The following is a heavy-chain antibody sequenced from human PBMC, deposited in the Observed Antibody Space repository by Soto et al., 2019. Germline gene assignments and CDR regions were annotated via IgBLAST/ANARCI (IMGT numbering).Heavy chain of an antibody. CDR3: ARDRSGYGHYYYYGMDV. J-gene: IGHJ6*02. V-gene: IGHV4-59*01. Sequence: SETLSLTCAVSGASISSYYWSWIRQPPGKGLEWIGYIYYSGSTNYNPSLKSRVTISVDTSKNQFSLKLSSVTAADTAVYYCARDRSGYGHYYYYGMDVWGQGTTVTVSS. CDR1: GASISSYY. CDR2: IYYSGST. D-gene: IGHD5-18*01.